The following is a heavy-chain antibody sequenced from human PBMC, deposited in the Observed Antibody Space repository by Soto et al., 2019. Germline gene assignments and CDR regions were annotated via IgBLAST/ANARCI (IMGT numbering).Heavy chain of an antibody. CDR2: ISAYNGNT. V-gene: IGHV1-18*01. CDR3: ARVLLMIGRPTRSIDF. J-gene: IGHJ4*02. D-gene: IGHD3-22*01. CDR1: GYTFTSYG. Sequence: ASVKVSCKASGYTFTSYGISWVRQAPGQGLEWMGWISAYNGNTNYAQKLQGRVTMTTDTSTSTAYMELRSLRSDDTAVYYCARVLLMIGRPTRSIDFRGQGPLGTGSS.